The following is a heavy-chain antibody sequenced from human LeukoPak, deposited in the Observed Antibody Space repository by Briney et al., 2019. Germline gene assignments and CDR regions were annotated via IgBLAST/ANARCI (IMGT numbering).Heavy chain of an antibody. V-gene: IGHV4-59*01. D-gene: IGHD2-8*02. CDR2: IYYSGST. J-gene: IGHJ3*02. CDR3: ARDPYWDDAFDI. CDR1: GGSFSNNY. Sequence: SETLSLTCTVSGGSFSNNYWNWIRQPAGKGLEWIGYIYYSGSTNYNPSLKSRVTISVDTSKNQFSLKLSSVTAADTAVYYCARDPYWDDAFDIWGQGTMVTVSS.